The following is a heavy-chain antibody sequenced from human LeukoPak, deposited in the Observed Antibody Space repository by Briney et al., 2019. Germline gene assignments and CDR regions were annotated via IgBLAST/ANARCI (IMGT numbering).Heavy chain of an antibody. CDR1: GGSISSYY. V-gene: IGHV4-59*01. Sequence: SETLSLTCSVSGGSISSYYWSWIRQPPGKRLEWIGYLYYSGSTNSNPSLKSRVTMSVDTSKNQFSLKLRSVTAADTAVYYCAREGGPCRPLDYSGQGTLVTVSS. CDR3: AREGGPCRPLDY. J-gene: IGHJ4*02. CDR2: LYYSGST.